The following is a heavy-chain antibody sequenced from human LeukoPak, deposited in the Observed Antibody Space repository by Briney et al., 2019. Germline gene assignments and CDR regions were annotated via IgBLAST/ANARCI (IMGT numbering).Heavy chain of an antibody. CDR1: GYTFTSYG. V-gene: IGHV1-18*01. D-gene: IGHD2-15*01. CDR2: ISAYNGNT. J-gene: IGHJ6*02. CDR3: AREVVAALGEYYYYYGMDV. Sequence: ASVKVSCKASGYTFTSYGIGWVRQAPGQGLEWMGWISAYNGNTNYAQKLQGGVTMTTDTSTSTAYMELSSLRSEDTAVYYCAREVVAALGEYYYYYGMDVWGQGTTVTVSS.